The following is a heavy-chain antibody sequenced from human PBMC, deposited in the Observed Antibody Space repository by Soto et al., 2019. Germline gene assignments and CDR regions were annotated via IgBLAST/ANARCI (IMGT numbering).Heavy chain of an antibody. V-gene: IGHV2-70*11. J-gene: IGHJ6*02. CDR3: ARAVVIGGYAGMDV. CDR1: GFSLSTSGMC. D-gene: IGHD3-22*01. Sequence: SGPTLVNPTQTLTLTCTFSGFSLSTSGMCVSWNRQPPGKALEWLARIDWDDDKYYSTSLKTRLTISKDTSKNQVVLTMTNMDPVDTATYYCARAVVIGGYAGMDVWGQGTTVTVSS. CDR2: IDWDDDK.